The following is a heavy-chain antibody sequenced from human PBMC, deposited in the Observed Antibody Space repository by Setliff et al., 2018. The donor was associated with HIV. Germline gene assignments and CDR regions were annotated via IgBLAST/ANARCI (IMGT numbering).Heavy chain of an antibody. V-gene: IGHV4-34*01. D-gene: IGHD3-10*01. CDR2: INHSGNT. CDR3: ARGPGRGSGTYYYPPGY. J-gene: IGHJ4*02. Sequence: PSETLSLTCAFIGGSFSGYYWMWIRQSPGEGLEWIGEINHSGNTNYNPSLKSRVTMSGDTSKNQFSLNLTSVTAADTAVYFCARGPGRGSGTYYYPPGYWGPGTLVTVSS. CDR1: GGSFSGYY.